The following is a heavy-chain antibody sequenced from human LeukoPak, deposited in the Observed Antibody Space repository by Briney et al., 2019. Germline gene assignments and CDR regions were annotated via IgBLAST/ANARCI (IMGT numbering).Heavy chain of an antibody. V-gene: IGHV1-2*02. CDR2: INPNSGGT. CDR1: GYTFSGYY. Sequence: ASVKVSCKASGYTFSGYYIHWVRQAPGQGLEWMGWINPNSGGTKYAQKFQGRVTMTRDTSISTAYMELSRLTSDDTAVYYCARDDSSWLNDYWGQGTLVTVSS. J-gene: IGHJ4*02. CDR3: ARDDSSWLNDY. D-gene: IGHD6-13*01.